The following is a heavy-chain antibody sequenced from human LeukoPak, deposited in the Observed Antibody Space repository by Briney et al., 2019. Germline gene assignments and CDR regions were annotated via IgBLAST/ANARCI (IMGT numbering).Heavy chain of an antibody. Sequence: GGPLRLSCAASGFTFSNYWMSWVRQAPGKGLEWVANIKQDGSEKYYVDSVKGRFTISRDNAKNSLYLQMNSLRAEDTAMYYCARDHGRYCSGGSCYFGGFFEYWGQGTLGTVSS. V-gene: IGHV3-7*03. CDR1: GFTFSNYW. CDR3: ARDHGRYCSGGSCYFGGFFEY. D-gene: IGHD2-15*01. J-gene: IGHJ4*02. CDR2: IKQDGSEK.